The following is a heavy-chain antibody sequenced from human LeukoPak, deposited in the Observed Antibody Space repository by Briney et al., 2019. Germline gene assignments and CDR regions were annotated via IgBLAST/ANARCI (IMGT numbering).Heavy chain of an antibody. CDR2: IYYSGST. D-gene: IGHD4-17*01. J-gene: IGHJ3*02. CDR3: ARDRWATVYAFDI. V-gene: IGHV4-59*01. CDR1: GGPISSYY. Sequence: SETLSLTCTVSGGPISSYYWSWIRQPPGKGLEWIGYIYYSGSTNYNPSLKSRVTISVDTSKNQFSLKLSSVTAADTAVYYCARDRWATVYAFDIWGQGTMVTVSS.